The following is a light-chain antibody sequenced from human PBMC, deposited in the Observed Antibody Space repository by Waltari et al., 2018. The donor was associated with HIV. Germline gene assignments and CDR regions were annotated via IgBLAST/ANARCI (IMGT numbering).Light chain of an antibody. J-gene: IGKJ2*01. CDR1: QSVGTS. CDR3: QQANNFPHT. V-gene: IGKV1-12*01. Sequence: DTQMTQSPSSVSASVGDRVTITCRASQSVGTSVAWYQQKPDRTPKLLIFEAYRLQTGVPSRFGGSGSGTKFTLTITSLQPQDLATYFCQQANNFPHTFGQGA. CDR2: EAY.